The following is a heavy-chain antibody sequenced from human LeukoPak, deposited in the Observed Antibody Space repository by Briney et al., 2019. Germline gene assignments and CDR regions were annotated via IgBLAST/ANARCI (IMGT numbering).Heavy chain of an antibody. V-gene: IGHV4-59*08. D-gene: IGHD5-12*01. J-gene: IGHJ6*02. Sequence: SETLSLTCTVSGGSISSYYWSWIRQPPGKGLEWIGYIYYSGSTNYNPSLKSQVTISVDTSKNQFSLKLSSVTAADTAVYYCASLLRPDRYYYGMDVWGQGTTVTVSS. CDR1: GGSISSYY. CDR2: IYYSGST. CDR3: ASLLRPDRYYYGMDV.